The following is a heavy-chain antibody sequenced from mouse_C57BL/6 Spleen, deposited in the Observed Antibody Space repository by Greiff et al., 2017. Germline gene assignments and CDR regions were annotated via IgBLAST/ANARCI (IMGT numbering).Heavy chain of an antibody. CDR1: GYAFSSYW. V-gene: IGHV1-80*01. Sequence: VKLMESGAELVKPGASVKISCKASGYAFSSYWMNWVKQRPGKGLEWIGQIYPGDGDTNYNGNFKGKATLSADNSSSTAYMLLSSLTSDDSAVYFCARCYDGYQAWFAYWGQGTLVTVSA. D-gene: IGHD2-3*01. CDR3: ARCYDGYQAWFAY. J-gene: IGHJ3*01. CDR2: IYPGDGDT.